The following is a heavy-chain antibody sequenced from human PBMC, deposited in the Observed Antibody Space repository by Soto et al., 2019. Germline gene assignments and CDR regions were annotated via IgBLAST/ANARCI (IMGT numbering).Heavy chain of an antibody. J-gene: IGHJ4*02. V-gene: IGHV3-7*01. D-gene: IGHD3-3*01. CDR3: ARDLQSDFWSGYPNYFDY. CDR1: GFTFSSYW. Sequence: GGSLRLSCAASGFTFSSYWMSWVRQAPGKGLEWVANIKQDGSEKYYVNSVKGRFTISRDNAKNSLYLQMNSLRAEDTAVYYCARDLQSDFWSGYPNYFDYWGQGTLVTVSS. CDR2: IKQDGSEK.